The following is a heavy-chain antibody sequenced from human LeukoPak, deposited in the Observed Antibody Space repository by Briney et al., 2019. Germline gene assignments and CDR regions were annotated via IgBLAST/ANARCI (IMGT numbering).Heavy chain of an antibody. CDR2: ISSSGSTI. D-gene: IGHD3-10*02. V-gene: IGHV3-48*03. J-gene: IGHJ6*04. Sequence: AGSLRLSCAASGFTFSSYEMNWVRQAAGKGLEWVSYISSSGSTIYYADSVKRRFTISSATAKKLLFLQMSSLRAEDTAVYYCAELGITMIGGVWGKGTTVTISS. CDR3: AELGITMIGGV. CDR1: GFTFSSYE.